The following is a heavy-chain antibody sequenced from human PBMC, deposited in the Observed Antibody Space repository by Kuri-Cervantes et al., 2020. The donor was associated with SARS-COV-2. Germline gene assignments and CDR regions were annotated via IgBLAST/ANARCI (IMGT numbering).Heavy chain of an antibody. CDR1: GDSITIYY. D-gene: IGHD3-10*01. V-gene: IGHV4-59*01. CDR3: ARGTTPVYVSGPLWFHLDL. J-gene: IGHJ5*02. CDR2: ISETGGT. Sequence: ESLKISCTVSGDSITIYYWSWIRLSPGKGLEWIGYISETGGTNYNPSLKSRVTMSVDISKNQFSLKMNSVNAADTAVYYCARGTTPVYVSGPLWFHLDLWGQGTLVTVSS.